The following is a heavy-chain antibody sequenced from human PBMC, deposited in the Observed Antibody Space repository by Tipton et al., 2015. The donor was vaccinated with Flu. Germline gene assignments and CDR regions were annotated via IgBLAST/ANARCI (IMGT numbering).Heavy chain of an antibody. CDR2: SHHTGST. J-gene: IGHJ4*02. CDR1: GDSIGGAYY. Sequence: TLSLTCSVSGDSIGGAYYWGWIRQPPGKGLEWIGNSHHTGSTYRNPSLKSRVIISVDRSKNQFSLRLNSVTAADTAVYYCTGDFQIRWFYYWSQGTLVTVSS. D-gene: IGHD2-15*01. CDR3: TGDFQIRWFYY. V-gene: IGHV4-38-2*02.